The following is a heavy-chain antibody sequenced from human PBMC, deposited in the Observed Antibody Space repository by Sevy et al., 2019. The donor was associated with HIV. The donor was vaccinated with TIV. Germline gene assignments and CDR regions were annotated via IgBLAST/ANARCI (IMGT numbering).Heavy chain of an antibody. Sequence: GGSLRLSCAASGFTFSSYWMSWVRQAPGKGLEWVVNIKQDGSEKYYVDSVKGRFTISRDNAKNSLYLQMNSLRAEDTAVYYCARAGYYDSSGYYWGYYYYYGMDVWGQGTTVTVSS. CDR2: IKQDGSEK. CDR3: ARAGYYDSSGYYWGYYYYYGMDV. CDR1: GFTFSSYW. D-gene: IGHD3-22*01. V-gene: IGHV3-7*01. J-gene: IGHJ6*02.